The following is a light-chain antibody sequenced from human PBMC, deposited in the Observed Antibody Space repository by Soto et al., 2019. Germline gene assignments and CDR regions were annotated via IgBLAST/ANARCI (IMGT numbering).Light chain of an antibody. CDR3: SSYAGRNNWV. J-gene: IGLJ3*02. CDR2: EVN. CDR1: SSDVGGYKY. V-gene: IGLV2-8*01. Sequence: QSALTQHPSASGSLGQSVTISCTGTSSDVGGYKYVSWYQQHPGKAPKVMISEVNKRPSGVPDRVSGSKSGNTASLTVSGLQAEDEADYYCSSYAGRNNWVFGGGTKLTVL.